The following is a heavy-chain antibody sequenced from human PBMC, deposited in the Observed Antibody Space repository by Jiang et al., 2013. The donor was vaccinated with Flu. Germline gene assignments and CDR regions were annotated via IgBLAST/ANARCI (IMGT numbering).Heavy chain of an antibody. Sequence: GAEVKKPGASVKISCKASGYAFTSYYIHWVRQAPGQGLEWMGIINPSAGTTNTQKFQGRVTVTGDTSTTTVYMEMVGLTFEDTAIYYCARSRSLALPSKHFFRSNCMDVWGQGTTVIVS. CDR3: ARSRSLALPSKHFFRSNCMDV. D-gene: IGHD1-1*01. CDR1: GYAFTSYY. J-gene: IGHJ6*02. V-gene: IGHV1-46*01. CDR2: INPSAGT.